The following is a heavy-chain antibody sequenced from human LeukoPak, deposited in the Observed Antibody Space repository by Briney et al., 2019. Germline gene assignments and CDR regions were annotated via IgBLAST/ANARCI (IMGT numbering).Heavy chain of an antibody. D-gene: IGHD6-13*01. V-gene: IGHV3-48*03. Sequence: GGSLRLSCAASGFTFSSYEMNWVRQAPGKGREWISYISSIGSTMYYADSVKGRFTISRDNAKNSLYLQMNSLRAEDTAIYYCASSSWYALDYWGQGTLVTVSS. CDR2: ISSIGSTM. CDR1: GFTFSSYE. J-gene: IGHJ4*02. CDR3: ASSSWYALDY.